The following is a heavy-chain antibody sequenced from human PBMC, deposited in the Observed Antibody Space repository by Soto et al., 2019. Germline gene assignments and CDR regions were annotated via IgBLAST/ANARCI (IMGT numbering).Heavy chain of an antibody. D-gene: IGHD1-1*01. CDR2: IYYDGSNE. CDR1: GFSFSSYG. J-gene: IGHJ6*02. CDR3: ARWWNDEEWVETMDV. Sequence: QVQLVESGGGVVQPGRSLRLSCAASGFSFSSYGMHWVRQAPGKGLEWGAVIYYDGSNEYYSDSVKGRFTISRDNSKNTLYLQMNSLRVEDTAVYYCARWWNDEEWVETMDVWGQGTIVTVSS. V-gene: IGHV3-33*01.